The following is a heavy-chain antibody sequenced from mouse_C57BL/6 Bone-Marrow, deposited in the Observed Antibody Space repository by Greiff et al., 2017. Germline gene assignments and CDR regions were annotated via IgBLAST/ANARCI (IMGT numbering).Heavy chain of an antibody. CDR2: IHPNSGST. V-gene: IGHV1-64*01. CDR3: ARSGTGTESHWYFDV. J-gene: IGHJ1*03. Sequence: QVQLKQPGAELVKPGASVKLSCKASGYTFTSYWMHWVKQRPGQGLEWIGMIHPNSGSTNYNEKFKSKATLTVDKSSSTAYMQLSSLTSEDSAVYYCARSGTGTESHWYFDVWGTGTTVTVSS. D-gene: IGHD4-1*01. CDR1: GYTFTSYW.